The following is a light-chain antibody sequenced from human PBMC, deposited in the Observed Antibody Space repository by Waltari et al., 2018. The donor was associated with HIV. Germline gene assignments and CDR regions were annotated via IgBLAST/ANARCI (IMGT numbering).Light chain of an antibody. J-gene: IGKJ3*01. CDR3: QQSFSYPLT. V-gene: IGKV1-39*01. Sequence: DIQMTQSPSSLSASVGDSVTITCRASQTVNNKLNWYQQKPGEAPKVVIYDASTLESEVPSRFRGGGSRTDFTLTITSLQLDDFATYFCQQSFSYPLTFGPGTKVDI. CDR2: DAS. CDR1: QTVNNK.